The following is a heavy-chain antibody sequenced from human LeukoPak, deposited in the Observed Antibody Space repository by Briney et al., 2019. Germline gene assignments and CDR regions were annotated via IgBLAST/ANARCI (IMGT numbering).Heavy chain of an antibody. J-gene: IGHJ6*03. D-gene: IGHD3-22*01. Sequence: EASVKVSCKASGYTFTSYGISWVRHAPGQGLEWMGWISAYNGNTNYAQKLQGRVTMTTDTSTSTAYMELRSLRSDDTAVYYCARDPLSGYYSYYYYYMDVWGKGTTVTVSS. V-gene: IGHV1-18*01. CDR2: ISAYNGNT. CDR3: ARDPLSGYYSYYYYYMDV. CDR1: GYTFTSYG.